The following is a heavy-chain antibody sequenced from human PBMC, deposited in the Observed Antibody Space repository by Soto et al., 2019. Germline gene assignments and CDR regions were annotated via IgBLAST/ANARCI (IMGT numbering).Heavy chain of an antibody. D-gene: IGHD4-17*01. CDR1: GFSLTTTSMG. CDR2: IYWDDDQ. CDR3: AHAGDYDLLSFDH. J-gene: IGHJ4*02. V-gene: IGHV2-5*02. Sequence: QITLKESGPPLVRPAQTLTLTCAFSGFSLTTTSMGVAWIRQPPGKALEWLALIYWDDDQRYSPSLKDRLTISKDTSTSRMGLSIKNMNPEDTGTYFCAHAGDYDLLSFDHWGPETLVTVSS.